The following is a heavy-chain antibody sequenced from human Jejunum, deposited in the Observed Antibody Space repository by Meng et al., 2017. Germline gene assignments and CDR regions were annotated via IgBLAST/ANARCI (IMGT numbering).Heavy chain of an antibody. D-gene: IGHD2-15*01. CDR3: THRREDPRSAFYYLDY. J-gene: IGHJ4*02. CDR2: IYWDDDK. V-gene: IGHV2-5*02. CDR1: GVSLSSTGVS. Sequence: QITLKESGPTLVKPTQTLTLTCILSGVSLSSTGVSVGWIRQPPGKALEWLALIYWDDDKRYNPSLMSRLTITKDTSMNHVVLTMTNIDPVDTGTYYCTHRREDPRSAFYYLDYWGRGILVTVSS.